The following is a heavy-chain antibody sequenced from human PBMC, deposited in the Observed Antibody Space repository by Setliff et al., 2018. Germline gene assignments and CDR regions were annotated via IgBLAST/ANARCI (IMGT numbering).Heavy chain of an antibody. CDR2: TYYNGDA. CDR1: GGSLRGNAIF. Sequence: SETLSLTCTVSGGSLRGNAIFWGWIRQPPGKGLEWIGSTYYNGDAYYNPSLESRVTMSVDTSRNQFSLKLSSVTAADTAIYYCASRTTGPGGWFDYWGQGALVTVSS. V-gene: IGHV4-39*01. J-gene: IGHJ5*01. CDR3: ASRTTGPGGWFDY. D-gene: IGHD1-1*01.